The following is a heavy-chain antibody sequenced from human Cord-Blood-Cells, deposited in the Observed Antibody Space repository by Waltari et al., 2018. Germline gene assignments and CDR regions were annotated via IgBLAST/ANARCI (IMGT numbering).Heavy chain of an antibody. Sequence: QVQLVQSGAEVKKPGASVKVSCKASGYTFPSYDFNWVRQATGQGLEWMGWMNPNSGNTGYAQKFQGRVTITRNTSISTAYMELSSLRSEDTAVYYCARGAVVTPSYAFDIWGQGTMVTVSS. D-gene: IGHD2-21*02. J-gene: IGHJ3*02. CDR2: MNPNSGNT. V-gene: IGHV1-8*03. CDR3: ARGAVVTPSYAFDI. CDR1: GYTFPSYD.